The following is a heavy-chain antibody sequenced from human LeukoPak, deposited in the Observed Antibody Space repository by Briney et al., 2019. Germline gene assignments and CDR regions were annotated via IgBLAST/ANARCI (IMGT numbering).Heavy chain of an antibody. D-gene: IGHD6-19*01. J-gene: IGHJ4*02. CDR1: GFTFSTYA. CDR3: ARGFLGGTDQYFDS. Sequence: PGGSLRLSCAASGFTFSTYAMNWVRQAPAKGLEWVSTIGGGGPTTDYADSVKDRFTISRDNSKNTLYLQMNSLRAEDRAVYFCARGFLGGTDQYFDSWGQGTLVTVSS. CDR2: IGGGGPTT. V-gene: IGHV3-23*01.